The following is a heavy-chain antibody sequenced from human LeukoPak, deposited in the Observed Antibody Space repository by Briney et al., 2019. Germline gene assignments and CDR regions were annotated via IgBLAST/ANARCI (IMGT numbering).Heavy chain of an antibody. Sequence: GGSLRLSCAPSGFTFSSFAMNWVRQAPGKGLEWVSTIGSSGDSTYYADSVRGRFTISRDNSKNTMHLQMNNLRAEDTAFYYCARGSKDLDFWGRGTLVTVSS. J-gene: IGHJ4*02. D-gene: IGHD3-10*01. V-gene: IGHV3-23*01. CDR1: GFTFSSFA. CDR3: ARGSKDLDF. CDR2: IGSSGDST.